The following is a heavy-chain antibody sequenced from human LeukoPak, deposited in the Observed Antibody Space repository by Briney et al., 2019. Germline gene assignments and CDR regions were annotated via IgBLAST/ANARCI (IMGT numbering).Heavy chain of an antibody. Sequence: TSETLSLTCAVHGGSFSGYYWSWIRQPPGKGLEWIGEINHSGSTNYNPPLKSRVTISVDTSKIQFSLKLSSVTAADTAVYYCARRDCSSTSCYPDHWYFDLWGRGTLVTVSS. CDR1: GGSFSGYY. D-gene: IGHD2-2*01. V-gene: IGHV4-34*01. CDR3: ARRDCSSTSCYPDHWYFDL. J-gene: IGHJ2*01. CDR2: INHSGST.